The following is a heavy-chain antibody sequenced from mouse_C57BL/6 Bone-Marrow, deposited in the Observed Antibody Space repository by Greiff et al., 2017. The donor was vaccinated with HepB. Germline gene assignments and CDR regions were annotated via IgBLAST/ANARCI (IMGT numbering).Heavy chain of an antibody. CDR3: ARRGYGSSHWYFDV. CDR2: ISSGGSYT. J-gene: IGHJ1*03. D-gene: IGHD1-1*01. Sequence: EVKLVESGGDLVKPGGSLKLSCAASGFTFSSYGMSWVRQTPDKRLEWVATISSGGSYTYYPDSVKGRVTMSRDNAKNTLYLQMSSLKSEDTAMYYCARRGYGSSHWYFDVWGTGTTVTVSS. CDR1: GFTFSSYG. V-gene: IGHV5-6*02.